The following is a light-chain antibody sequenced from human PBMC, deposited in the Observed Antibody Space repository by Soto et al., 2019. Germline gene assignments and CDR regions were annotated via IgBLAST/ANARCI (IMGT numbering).Light chain of an antibody. CDR2: GAS. CDR1: QSVNSN. Sequence: EIVMTQSPATLSVSLGERATLSCRASQSVNSNLAWYQQKPGQAPRLLIYGASTRTTGIPARFSGSGSGTEFTLTISSLQSEDSAVYYCQQYNNWPRTFGQGTKVDIK. CDR3: QQYNNWPRT. V-gene: IGKV3D-15*01. J-gene: IGKJ1*01.